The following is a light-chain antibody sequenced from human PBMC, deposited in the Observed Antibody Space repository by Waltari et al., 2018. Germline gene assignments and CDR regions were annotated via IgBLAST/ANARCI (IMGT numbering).Light chain of an antibody. CDR3: QTWGTGGV. CDR2: LNSDGSH. J-gene: IGLJ2*01. CDR1: SRHSSYA. V-gene: IGLV4-69*01. Sequence: QLVLTQSPSASASLGASVKLTCTLSSRHSSYAIAWLQQQPEKGPRYLMKLNSDGSHNKGDGIPDRFSGSSSGAERYLTISSLQSEDEADYYCQTWGTGGVFGGGTKLTVL.